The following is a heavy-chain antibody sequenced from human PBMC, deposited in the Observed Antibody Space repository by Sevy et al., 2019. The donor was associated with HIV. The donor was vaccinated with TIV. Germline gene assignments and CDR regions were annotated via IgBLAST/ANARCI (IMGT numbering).Heavy chain of an antibody. D-gene: IGHD3-3*01. CDR3: ARDLGYDFWSGYYISKGYGMDV. CDR2: ISSSSSTI. CDR1: GFTFSSYS. J-gene: IGHJ6*02. V-gene: IGHV3-48*02. Sequence: GGSLRLSCAASGFTFSSYSMNWVRQAPGKGLEWVSYISSSSSTIYYADSVKGRFTISRDNAKNSLYLQMNSLRDEDRAVYYCARDLGYDFWSGYYISKGYGMDVWGQGTTVTVSS.